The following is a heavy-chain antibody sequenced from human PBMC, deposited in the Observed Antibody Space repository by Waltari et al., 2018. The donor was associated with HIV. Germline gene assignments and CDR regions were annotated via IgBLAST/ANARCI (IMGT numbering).Heavy chain of an antibody. CDR2: ISHSGNT. D-gene: IGHD1-1*01. CDR1: GASIVSKYY. Sequence: QLQLQESGPGLVKPSETLSLTCSVSGASIVSKYYWGWVRQPPGKGLEWIATISHSGNTYSNQCLNILVTISANTSKNQFSLKLTAVTATDTAVYYCLLEGYFYGMDVWGPGTTVTVSS. CDR3: LLEGYFYGMDV. J-gene: IGHJ6*02. V-gene: IGHV4-39*01.